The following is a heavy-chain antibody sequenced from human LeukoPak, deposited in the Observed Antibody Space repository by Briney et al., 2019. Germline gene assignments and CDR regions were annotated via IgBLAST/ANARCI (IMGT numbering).Heavy chain of an antibody. CDR1: GGSISSNY. CDR3: ARAGAVAGTLGY. Sequence: PSETLSLTCTVSGGSISSNYWSWIRQPPGKGLEWIGYIYYSGSTYYNPSLKSRVTISIDTSKNQFSLELTSVTAADTAVYYCARAGAVAGTLGYWGQGTLVTVSS. J-gene: IGHJ4*02. CDR2: IYYSGST. V-gene: IGHV4-59*12. D-gene: IGHD6-19*01.